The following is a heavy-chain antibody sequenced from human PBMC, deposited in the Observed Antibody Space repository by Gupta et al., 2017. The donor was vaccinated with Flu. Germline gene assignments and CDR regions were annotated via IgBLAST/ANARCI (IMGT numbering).Heavy chain of an antibody. CDR3: AKDIAYCSRTSCFSYYGMDV. CDR2: ISWSSGTI. Sequence: EVQLVESGGGLVQPGRSLRLSCAASGFTFDDYAMHWVRQAPGKGLEWVSGISWSSGTIGYADSVKGRFTISRDNAKNSLYLQMNSLRPEDTAFYYCAKDIAYCSRTSCFSYYGMDVWGQGTTVTVSS. D-gene: IGHD2-2*01. V-gene: IGHV3-9*01. J-gene: IGHJ6*02. CDR1: GFTFDDYA.